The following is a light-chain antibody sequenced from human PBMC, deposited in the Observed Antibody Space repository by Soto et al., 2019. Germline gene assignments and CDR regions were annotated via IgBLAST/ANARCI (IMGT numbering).Light chain of an antibody. Sequence: DIQMTQSPSSLSASVGDSVTITCRASQYISSYLNWYQQKPGKAPNLLIYAASSLQSGVPSRFGGSGSGTDFTLTISILHPEDFATYYCQQSYNTPLGFGQGTRLEIK. CDR2: AAS. CDR1: QYISSY. V-gene: IGKV1-39*01. CDR3: QQSYNTPLG. J-gene: IGKJ5*01.